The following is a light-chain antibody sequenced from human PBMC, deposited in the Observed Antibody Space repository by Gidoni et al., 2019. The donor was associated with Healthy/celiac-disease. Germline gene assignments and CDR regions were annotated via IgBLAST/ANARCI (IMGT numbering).Light chain of an antibody. CDR2: WAS. CDR1: QGVLYGYNNKNY. CDR3: QQYYSTPYT. Sequence: DIVMTQPPDSLPVSLGEGATINCKSSQGVLYGYNNKNYLAWYQQKPGPPPKLLIYWASTRESGVPDRFSGSGSGTDFTLTISSLQAEDVAVYYCQQYYSTPYTFGQGTKLEIK. V-gene: IGKV4-1*01. J-gene: IGKJ2*01.